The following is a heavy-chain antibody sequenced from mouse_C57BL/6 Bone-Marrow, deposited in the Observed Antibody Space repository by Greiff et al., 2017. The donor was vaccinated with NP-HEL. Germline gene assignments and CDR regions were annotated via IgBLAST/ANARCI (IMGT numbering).Heavy chain of an antibody. CDR3: ARGYYYGSSYWYFDV. CDR2: ISNGGGST. J-gene: IGHJ1*03. D-gene: IGHD1-1*01. V-gene: IGHV5-12*01. Sequence: EVKVEESGGGLVQPGGSLKLSCAASGFTFSDYYMYWVRQTPEKRLEWVAYISNGGGSTYYPDTVKGRFTISRDNAKNTLYLQMSRLKSEDTAMYYCARGYYYGSSYWYFDVWGTGTTVTVSS. CDR1: GFTFSDYY.